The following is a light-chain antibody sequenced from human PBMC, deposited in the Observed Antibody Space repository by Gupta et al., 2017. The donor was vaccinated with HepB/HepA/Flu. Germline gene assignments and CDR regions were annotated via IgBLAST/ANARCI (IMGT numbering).Light chain of an antibody. CDR1: NIGSKN. V-gene: IGLV3-9*01. J-gene: IGLJ2*01. CDR3: HVWDSSTVV. CDR2: KDS. Sequence: SYELTQPLSVSVALGQTAKITCGGNNIGSKNVHGYQQKSGQAPVLVIYKDSNRPSGIPERISGSNSGNTATLTIGRAQAGDEADYYCHVWDSSTVVFGGGTKLTVL.